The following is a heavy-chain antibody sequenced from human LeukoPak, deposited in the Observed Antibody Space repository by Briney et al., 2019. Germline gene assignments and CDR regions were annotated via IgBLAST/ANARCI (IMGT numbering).Heavy chain of an antibody. CDR1: GYTFTGYY. V-gene: IGHV1-2*02. CDR3: ARGGYSYGYCLDY. Sequence: ASVKVSCKASGYTFTGYYMHWVRQAAGQGHEWMGWINPNSGGTNYAQKFQGRVTMTRDTSISTAYMELSRLRSDDTAVYYCARGGYSYGYCLDYWGQGTLVTVSS. D-gene: IGHD5-18*01. J-gene: IGHJ4*02. CDR2: INPNSGGT.